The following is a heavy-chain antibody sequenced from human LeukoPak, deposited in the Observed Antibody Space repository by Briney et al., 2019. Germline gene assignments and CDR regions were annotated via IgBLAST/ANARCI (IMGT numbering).Heavy chain of an antibody. J-gene: IGHJ3*02. D-gene: IGHD3-10*01. CDR1: GFTFDDYA. CDR2: ISWNSGSI. Sequence: GGSLRLSCAASGFTFDDYAMHWVRQAPGKGLEWVSGISWNSGSIGYADSVKGRYTISRDNAKNSLYLQMNSLRAEDTALYYCAKDRVRGVIITVAFDIWGQGTMVTVSS. CDR3: AKDRVRGVIITVAFDI. V-gene: IGHV3-9*01.